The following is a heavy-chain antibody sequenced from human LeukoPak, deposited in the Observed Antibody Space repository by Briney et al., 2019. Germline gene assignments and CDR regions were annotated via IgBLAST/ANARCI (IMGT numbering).Heavy chain of an antibody. CDR1: GGSFSGYY. CDR3: ARVGIAATFDY. J-gene: IGHJ4*02. CDR2: INHSGST. D-gene: IGHD6-13*01. Sequence: PSETLSLTCAVYGGSFSGYYWSWIRQPPGKGLEWIGEINHSGSTNYNPSLKSRVTISVDTSKSLFSLKLSSVTAADTAVYYCARVGIAATFDYWGQGTLVTVSS. V-gene: IGHV4-34*01.